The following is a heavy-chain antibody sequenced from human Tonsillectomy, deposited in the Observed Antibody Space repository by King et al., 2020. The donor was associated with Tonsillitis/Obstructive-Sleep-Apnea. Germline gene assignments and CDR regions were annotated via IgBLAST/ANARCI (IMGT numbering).Heavy chain of an antibody. V-gene: IGHV1-8*01. D-gene: IGHD2-2*01. CDR2: MNPNSGNT. J-gene: IGHJ6*03. CDR1: GYIFTSYD. CDR3: ARGRGKYDSIKYLYYYYYMDV. Sequence: VQLVQSGAEVKKPGASVKVSCKASGYIFTSYDINWVRQATGQGLEWMGWMNPNSGNTGYAQKFQGRVTMTRNTSINTAYMELSGLRSEDTAVYYCARGRGKYDSIKYLYYYYYMDVWGNGAPVSVSS.